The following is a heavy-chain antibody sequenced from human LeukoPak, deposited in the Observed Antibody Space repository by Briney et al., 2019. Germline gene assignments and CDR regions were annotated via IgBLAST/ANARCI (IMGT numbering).Heavy chain of an antibody. CDR3: AKQAGWGGYFYFLPFDS. D-gene: IGHD3-3*01. CDR2: IRYDGNNE. V-gene: IGHV3-30*02. Sequence: GGSLRLSCAASGFTFSSFGMHWVRQAPGKGLEWVTFIRYDGNNEYYADSVKGRFTISRDNSKNSLYLQMNSLRAEDMAVYFCAKQAGWGGYFYFLPFDSWGQGTLVTVSS. J-gene: IGHJ4*02. CDR1: GFTFSSFG.